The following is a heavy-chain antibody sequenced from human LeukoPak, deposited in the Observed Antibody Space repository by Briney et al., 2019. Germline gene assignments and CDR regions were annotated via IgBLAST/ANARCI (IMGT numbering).Heavy chain of an antibody. J-gene: IGHJ5*02. Sequence: PSETLSLTCAVYGGSFSGYYWSWIRQPPGKGLEWIGEINHSGSTNYNPSLKSRVTISVDTSKNQFPLKLSSVTAADTAVYYCARDQTTGYSSSWYTAYNWFDPWGQGTLVTVSS. CDR1: GGSFSGYY. D-gene: IGHD6-13*01. V-gene: IGHV4-34*01. CDR2: INHSGST. CDR3: ARDQTTGYSSSWYTAYNWFDP.